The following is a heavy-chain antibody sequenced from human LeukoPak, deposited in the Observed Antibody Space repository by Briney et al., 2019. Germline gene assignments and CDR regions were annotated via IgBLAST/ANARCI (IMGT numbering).Heavy chain of an antibody. J-gene: IGHJ4*02. CDR2: INPSGGSK. V-gene: IGHV1-46*03. CDR1: GYTFTSYY. CDR3: ARDSASKYQLPDY. Sequence: GASVKVSCKASGYTFTSYYMHWVRQAPGQGLEWMGIINPSGGSKSYAQKFQGRVTMTRDTSTSKVYMELSSLRSEDTAVYYCARDSASKYQLPDYWGQGTLVTVSS. D-gene: IGHD2-2*01.